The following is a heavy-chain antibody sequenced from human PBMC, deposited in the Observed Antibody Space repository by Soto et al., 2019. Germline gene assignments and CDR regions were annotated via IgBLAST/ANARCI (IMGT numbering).Heavy chain of an antibody. J-gene: IGHJ6*03. CDR3: AEARYCTNGVCYYPPAYYYYMDV. Sequence: GGSLSLSCAASGFTFSSYGMHWVRQAPGKGLEWVAVISYDGSNKYYADSVKGRFTISRDNSKNTLYLQMNSLRAEDTAVYYCAEARYCTNGVCYYPPAYYYYMDVWGKGTTVTVSS. CDR2: ISYDGSNK. V-gene: IGHV3-30*03. CDR1: GFTFSSYG. D-gene: IGHD2-8*01.